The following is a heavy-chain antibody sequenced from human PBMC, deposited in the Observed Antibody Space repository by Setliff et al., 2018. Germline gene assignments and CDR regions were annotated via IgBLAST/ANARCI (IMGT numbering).Heavy chain of an antibody. Sequence: ASVKVSCKASGGTFSSYAISWVRQAPGQGLEWMGRIIPIFGTANYAQKFQGRVTITADESTSTVYMELSSLRSEDTAVYYCARSGYYDFWSGFLNDAFDIWGQGTMVTVSS. J-gene: IGHJ3*02. CDR3: ARSGYYDFWSGFLNDAFDI. CDR2: IIPIFGTA. V-gene: IGHV1-69*13. D-gene: IGHD3-3*01. CDR1: GGTFSSYA.